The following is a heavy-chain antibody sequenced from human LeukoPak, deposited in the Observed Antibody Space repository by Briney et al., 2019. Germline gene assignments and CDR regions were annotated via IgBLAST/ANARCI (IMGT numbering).Heavy chain of an antibody. CDR2: IHGGGTT. CDR3: ARAPNYGDYGGQ. V-gene: IGHV3-53*01. D-gene: IGHD4-17*01. CDR1: GFTFSSYA. J-gene: IGHJ4*02. Sequence: PGGSLRLSCAASGFTFSSYAMSWVRQAPGKGLEWVSLIHGGGTTYYADSVKGRFTIPSDSSKNTVYLEMNSLRAEDTAVYYCARAPNYGDYGGQWGRGTLVTVSS.